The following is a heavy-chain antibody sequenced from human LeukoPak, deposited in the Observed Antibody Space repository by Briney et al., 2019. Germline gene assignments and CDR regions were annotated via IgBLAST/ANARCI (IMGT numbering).Heavy chain of an antibody. D-gene: IGHD3-10*01. CDR1: GYSFATYW. CDR3: ARGWGGSGSYRESLFDY. V-gene: IGHV5-51*01. J-gene: IGHJ4*02. Sequence: GESLKISCQGSGYSFATYWIGWVRQMPGKGLEWMGIIYPGDSDTRYSPSFQGQVTISADKSINTAYLQWSSLKASDTAMYYCARGWGGSGSYRESLFDYWGQGTLVTVSS. CDR2: IYPGDSDT.